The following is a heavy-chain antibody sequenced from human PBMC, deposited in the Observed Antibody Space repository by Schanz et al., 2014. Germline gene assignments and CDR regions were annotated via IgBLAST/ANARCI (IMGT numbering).Heavy chain of an antibody. J-gene: IGHJ4*02. CDR3: ARYYETSYYPLYYCDY. Sequence: QLVESGGGLVKPGGSLRLSCATSGFNLRRYSMNWVRQAPGGGLEWVSSISATSNFVHYAASVEGRFTVSRDNANNVMYLQMNSLRAEDTAVYYCARYYETSYYPLYYCDYWGQGTLVTVSS. CDR2: ISATSNFV. V-gene: IGHV3-21*01. D-gene: IGHD3-22*01. CDR1: GFNLRRYS.